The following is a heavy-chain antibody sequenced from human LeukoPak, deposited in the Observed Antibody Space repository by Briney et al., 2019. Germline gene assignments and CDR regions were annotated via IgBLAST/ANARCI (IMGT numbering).Heavy chain of an antibody. CDR3: ARRIQLGYCSGGSCYDYYYMDV. CDR1: GGSISCSSYY. CDR2: IYYSGST. D-gene: IGHD2-15*01. V-gene: IGHV4-39*01. J-gene: IGHJ6*03. Sequence: SETLSLTCTVSGGSISCSSYYWGWIRQPPGKGLEWIGSIYYSGSTYYNPSLKSRVTISVDTSKNQFSLKLSSVTAADTAVYYCARRIQLGYCSGGSCYDYYYMDVWGKGTTVTVSS.